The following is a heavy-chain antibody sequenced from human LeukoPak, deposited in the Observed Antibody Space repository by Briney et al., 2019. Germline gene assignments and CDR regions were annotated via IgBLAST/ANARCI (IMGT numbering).Heavy chain of an antibody. CDR1: GGSISSYY. CDR2: IYTSGST. Sequence: MPSETLSLTCTVSGGSISSYYWSWIRQPAGRGLEWIGRIYTSGSTNYNPSLKSRVTMSVDTSKNQFSLKLSSVTAADTAVCYCATSHIAAAGFDYWGQGTLVTVSS. V-gene: IGHV4-4*07. D-gene: IGHD6-13*01. J-gene: IGHJ4*02. CDR3: ATSHIAAAGFDY.